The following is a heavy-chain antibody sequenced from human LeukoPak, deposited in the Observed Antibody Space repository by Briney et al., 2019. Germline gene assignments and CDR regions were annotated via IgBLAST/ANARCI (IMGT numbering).Heavy chain of an antibody. Sequence: SETLSLTCTVSDGSISSSTYYWGWIRQHPGKGLEWIGSIHYSGSTYYNPSLKSRVTISVDTSKNQFSLKLNSVTAADTAVYYCARHPTTVTSFSNFGFDYWGQGTLVTVSS. J-gene: IGHJ4*02. CDR1: DGSISSSTYY. V-gene: IGHV4-39*01. D-gene: IGHD4-17*01. CDR2: IHYSGST. CDR3: ARHPTTVTSFSNFGFDY.